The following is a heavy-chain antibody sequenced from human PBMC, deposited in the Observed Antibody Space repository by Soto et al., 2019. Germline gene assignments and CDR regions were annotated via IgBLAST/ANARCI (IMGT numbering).Heavy chain of an antibody. J-gene: IGHJ6*02. Sequence: QEQLVQSGAEVKKPGASVKISCKASGYTFNTYDINWVRQATGQGLEWMGWMNPESGSTGFAQSFQGRITWTGNNSINTVYMEVSSLTNEDTAVYFCARSGATGYYSTHYYGMDVWGPGTTVTVSS. CDR2: MNPESGST. D-gene: IGHD3-9*01. CDR3: ARSGATGYYSTHYYGMDV. V-gene: IGHV1-8*01. CDR1: GYTFNTYD.